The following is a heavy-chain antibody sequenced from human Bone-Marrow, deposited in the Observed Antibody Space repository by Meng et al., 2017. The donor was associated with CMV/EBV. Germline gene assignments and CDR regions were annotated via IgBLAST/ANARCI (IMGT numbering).Heavy chain of an antibody. V-gene: IGHV3-23*01. D-gene: IGHD3-22*01. CDR2: ISGSGGST. Sequence: FSNYAMSWGRQAPGKGLEWVSAISGSGGSTYHADSVKGRFAISRDNSKNTLYLQMNSLRAEDTAVYYCAKAHTYYYDRSGYYPYFDYWGQGTLVTVSS. CDR1: FSNYA. CDR3: AKAHTYYYDRSGYYPYFDY. J-gene: IGHJ4*02.